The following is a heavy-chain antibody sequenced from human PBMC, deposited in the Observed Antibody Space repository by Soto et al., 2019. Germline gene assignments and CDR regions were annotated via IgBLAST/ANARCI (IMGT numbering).Heavy chain of an antibody. CDR1: GGTFSSCA. CDR3: ARDRTGYSYGFDY. D-gene: IGHD5-18*01. CDR2: IIPIFGTA. J-gene: IGHJ4*02. Sequence: SVKVSCKASGGTFSSCAISWVRQAPGQGLEWMGGIIPIFGTANYAQKFQGRVTITADESTSTAYMELSSLRSEDTAVYYCARDRTGYSYGFDYGGQVTLVHVSS. V-gene: IGHV1-69*13.